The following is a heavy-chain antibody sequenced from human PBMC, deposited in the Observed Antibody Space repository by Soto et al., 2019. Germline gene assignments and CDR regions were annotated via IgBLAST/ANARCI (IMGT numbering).Heavy chain of an antibody. CDR3: ARSYSSGYRGLGAFDI. CDR2: TYYRSKWYN. D-gene: IGHD3-22*01. CDR1: GDSVSSNSAA. Sequence: PSQTLSLTCAISGDSVSSNSAAWNWIRQSPSRGLEWLGRTYYRSKWYNDYAVSVKSRITINPDTSKNQFSLQLNSVTPEDTAVYYCARSYSSGYRGLGAFDIRGQGTMVTVSS. V-gene: IGHV6-1*01. J-gene: IGHJ3*02.